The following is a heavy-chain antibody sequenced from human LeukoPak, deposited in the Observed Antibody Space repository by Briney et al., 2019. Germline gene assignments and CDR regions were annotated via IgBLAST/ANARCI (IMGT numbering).Heavy chain of an antibody. Sequence: ASVKVSCKASGYTFTSYGISWVRQAPGQGLEWMGWISAYNGNTNYAQKLQGRVTMTTDTSTSTAYMELRSLRSDDTAVYYCAREAYYDSTSCPYFDYWGQGTLVTVSS. J-gene: IGHJ4*02. CDR2: ISAYNGNT. D-gene: IGHD3-22*01. CDR3: AREAYYDSTSCPYFDY. V-gene: IGHV1-18*01. CDR1: GYTFTSYG.